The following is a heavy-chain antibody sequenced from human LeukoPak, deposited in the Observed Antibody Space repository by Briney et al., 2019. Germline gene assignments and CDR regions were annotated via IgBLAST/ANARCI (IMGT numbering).Heavy chain of an antibody. CDR2: ISSSGDT. V-gene: IGHV3-23*01. J-gene: IGHJ6*03. Sequence: GGSLRLSCAASGFTFSSYAMSWVRQAPGKGLEWVSAISSSGDTYYAGSVKGRFTISRDNAKNSLYLQMNSLRAEDTAVYYCARDWSSSWYYYYMDVWGKGTTVTVSS. CDR1: GFTFSSYA. D-gene: IGHD6-13*01. CDR3: ARDWSSSWYYYYMDV.